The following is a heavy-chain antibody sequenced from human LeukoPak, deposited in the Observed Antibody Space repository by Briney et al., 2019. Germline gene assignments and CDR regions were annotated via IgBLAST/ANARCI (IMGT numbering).Heavy chain of an antibody. V-gene: IGHV3-48*03. D-gene: IGHD6-13*01. CDR3: AKAGIAAAVSYYFDY. Sequence: PGGSLRLSCAASGFTFSSYEMNWVRQAPGKGLEWVSYISSSGSTIYYADSVKGRFTISRDNAKNSLYLQMNSLRAEDTAVYYCAKAGIAAAVSYYFDYWGQGTLVTVSS. J-gene: IGHJ4*02. CDR1: GFTFSSYE. CDR2: ISSSGSTI.